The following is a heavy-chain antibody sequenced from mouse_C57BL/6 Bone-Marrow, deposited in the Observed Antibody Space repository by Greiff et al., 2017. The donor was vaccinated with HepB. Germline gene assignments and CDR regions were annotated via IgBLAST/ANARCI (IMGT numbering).Heavy chain of an antibody. V-gene: IGHV1-59*01. D-gene: IGHD2-1*01. J-gene: IGHJ3*01. CDR1: GYTFTSYW. CDR3: ATGGNCAAWFAY. Sequence: VQLQQPGAELVRPGTSVKLSCKASGYTFTSYWMHWVKQRPGQGLEWIGVIDPSDSYTNYNQKFKGKATLTVDTSSSTAYMQLSSLTSEDSAVYYCATGGNCAAWFAYWGRGTLVTVSA. CDR2: IDPSDSYT.